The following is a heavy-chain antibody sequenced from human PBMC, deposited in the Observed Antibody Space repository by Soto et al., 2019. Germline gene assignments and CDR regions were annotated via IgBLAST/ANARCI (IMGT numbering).Heavy chain of an antibody. CDR2: IIPIFGTA. Sequence: QVQLVQSGAEVKKPGSSVKVSCKASVGTFSSYAISWVRQAPGQGREWMGGIIPIFGTANYAQKFQGRVTITADESTSTAYMELSSLRSEDTAVYYCARSPRGQFRGDYGMDVWGQGTTVTVSS. D-gene: IGHD3-10*01. CDR1: VGTFSSYA. J-gene: IGHJ6*02. V-gene: IGHV1-69*01. CDR3: ARSPRGQFRGDYGMDV.